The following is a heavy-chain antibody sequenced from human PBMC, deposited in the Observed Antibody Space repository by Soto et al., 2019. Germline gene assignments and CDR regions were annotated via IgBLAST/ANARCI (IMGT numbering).Heavy chain of an antibody. D-gene: IGHD1-26*01. V-gene: IGHV1-2*04. CDR1: GYTFTGYY. CDR3: VRGASWELPFFDY. Sequence: QVQLVQSGAEVKKPGASVKVSCKASGYTFTGYYMHWVRQAPGQGLEWMGWINPNSGGTNYAQKFQGWVTMTRDTYISTAYMELSRLRSAYTAVYYCVRGASWELPFFDYWGQGTLVTFSS. CDR2: INPNSGGT. J-gene: IGHJ4*02.